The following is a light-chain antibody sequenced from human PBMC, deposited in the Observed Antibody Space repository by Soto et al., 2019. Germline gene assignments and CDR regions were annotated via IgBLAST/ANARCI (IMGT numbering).Light chain of an antibody. J-gene: IGKJ4*01. CDR1: QSVSSSY. CDR3: QQYGSSPKLT. Sequence: IVMTQSPVTLSVSPWERATLSCRASQSVSSSYLAWYQQKPGQAPRLLIYGASSRATGIPDRFSGSGSGTDFTLTISRLEPEDFAVYYCQQYGSSPKLTFGGGTKVDIK. V-gene: IGKV3-20*01. CDR2: GAS.